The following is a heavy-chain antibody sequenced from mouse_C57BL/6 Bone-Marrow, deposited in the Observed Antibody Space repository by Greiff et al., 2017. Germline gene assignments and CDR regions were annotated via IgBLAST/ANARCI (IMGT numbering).Heavy chain of an antibody. CDR2: IRLKSDNYAT. Sequence: EVHLVESGGGLVQPGGSMKLSCVASGFTFSNYWMNWVRQSPEKGLEWVAQIRLKSDNYATHYAVSVKGRFTISRDDSKSNIYLQMNNLRAEDTVIYYCTFITTVVAPADWGQGTTLTVSS. J-gene: IGHJ2*01. CDR3: TFITTVVAPAD. V-gene: IGHV6-3*01. CDR1: GFTFSNYW. D-gene: IGHD1-1*01.